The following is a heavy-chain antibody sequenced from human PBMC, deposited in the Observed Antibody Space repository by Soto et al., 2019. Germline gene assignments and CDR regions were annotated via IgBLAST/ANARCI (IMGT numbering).Heavy chain of an antibody. CDR2: ISSSGSTI. CDR3: ARDREYSSSPIDY. Sequence: GGSLRLSCAASGFTFSSYEMNWVRQAPGKGLEWVSYISSSGSTIYYADSVKGRFTISRDNAKNSLYLQMNSLRAEDTAVYYRARDREYSSSPIDYWGQGTLVTVSS. J-gene: IGHJ4*02. V-gene: IGHV3-48*03. D-gene: IGHD6-6*01. CDR1: GFTFSSYE.